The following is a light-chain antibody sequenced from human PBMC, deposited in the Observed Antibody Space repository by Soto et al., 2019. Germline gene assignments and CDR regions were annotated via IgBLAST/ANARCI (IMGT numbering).Light chain of an antibody. V-gene: IGKV3-15*01. CDR2: DTS. CDR1: QGIGDT. J-gene: IGKJ4*01. Sequence: EIVLTQSPGTLSLSPGERATLSCRASQGIGDTLAWYQQKPGQTPRLLIYDTSIRATGVPARFSGSRSGAEFTLTISSLQSEDFAVYYCQHYVNWPLTVGGGTKVDIK. CDR3: QHYVNWPLT.